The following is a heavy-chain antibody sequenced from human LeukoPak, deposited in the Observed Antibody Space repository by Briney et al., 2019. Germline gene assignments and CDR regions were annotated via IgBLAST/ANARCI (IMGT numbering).Heavy chain of an antibody. CDR3: ARGQYWGPDY. J-gene: IGHJ4*02. CDR1: GFTFTTYW. D-gene: IGHD7-27*01. V-gene: IGHV3-7*01. CDR2: INQDGSEK. Sequence: PGGSLRLSCAASGFTFTTYWMGWVRQAPGKGLEWVANINQDGSEKYYVDSVKGRFTISRDNAKNSLYLQMNSLRAEDTAVYYCARGQYWGPDYWGQGTLVTVSS.